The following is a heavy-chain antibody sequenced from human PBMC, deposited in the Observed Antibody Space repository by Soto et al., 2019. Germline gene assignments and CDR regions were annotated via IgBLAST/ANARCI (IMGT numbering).Heavy chain of an antibody. CDR2: IYYSGST. V-gene: IGHV4-39*01. Sequence: QLQLQESGPGLVKPSETLSLTCTVSGSSISSSSYYWGWIRQPPGKGLEWIGSIYYSGSTYYNPSLKSRVTISVDTSKNQFSLKLSSVTAADTAVYYCASCSGWYSSWFDPWGQGTLVTVSS. CDR1: GSSISSSSYY. J-gene: IGHJ5*02. CDR3: ASCSGWYSSWFDP. D-gene: IGHD6-19*01.